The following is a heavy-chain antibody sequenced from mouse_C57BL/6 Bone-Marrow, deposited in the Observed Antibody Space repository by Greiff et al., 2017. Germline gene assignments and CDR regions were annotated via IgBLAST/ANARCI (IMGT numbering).Heavy chain of an antibody. Sequence: QVQLQQSGAELAKPGASVKLSCKASGYTFTSYWMHWVKQRPGQGLEWIGYINPSSGYTKYNQKFKDKATLTADTSASTAYMQLSSLTYEYSAVYYCARTGFAYWGQGTLVTVSA. CDR1: GYTFTSYW. CDR2: INPSSGYT. CDR3: ARTGFAY. V-gene: IGHV1-7*01. J-gene: IGHJ3*01.